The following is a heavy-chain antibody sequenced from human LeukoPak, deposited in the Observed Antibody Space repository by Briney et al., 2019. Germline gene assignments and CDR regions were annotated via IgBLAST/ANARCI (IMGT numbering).Heavy chain of an antibody. CDR3: AKAPGSGNEVYYYYYMDV. CDR2: IRNDESNK. V-gene: IGHV3-30*02. J-gene: IGHJ6*03. D-gene: IGHD3-10*01. CDR1: GFTFSSYG. Sequence: PGGSLRFSCAASGFTFSSYGMHGVRQAPGKGLEWVAFIRNDESNKYYADSAKGRLTISRENSKNTLYLQMNSLRAEDTAVYYCAKAPGSGNEVYYYYYMDVWGKGTTVTVSS.